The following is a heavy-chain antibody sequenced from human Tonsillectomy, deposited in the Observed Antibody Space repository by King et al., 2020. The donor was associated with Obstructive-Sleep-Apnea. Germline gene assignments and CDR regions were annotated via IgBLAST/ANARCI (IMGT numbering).Heavy chain of an antibody. Sequence: VQLVESGGGLVQPGGSLMLSCAGSGFTFSDYAMTWVRLAPGKGLEWVSSISGSGGNTYFADSVKGRFTISRDNSKNALYLHMNSLRAEYTAVYYCAKTPFCGGDCSASFMDYWGQGTLVTVSS. CDR2: ISGSGGNT. CDR1: GFTFSDYA. CDR3: AKTPFCGGDCSASFMDY. V-gene: IGHV3-23*04. J-gene: IGHJ4*02. D-gene: IGHD2-21*02.